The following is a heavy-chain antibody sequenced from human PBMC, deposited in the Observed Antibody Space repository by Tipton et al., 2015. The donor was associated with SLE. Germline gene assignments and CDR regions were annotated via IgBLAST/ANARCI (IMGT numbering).Heavy chain of an antibody. CDR2: IYYSGST. D-gene: IGHD6-6*01. V-gene: IGHV4-59*01. Sequence: TLSLTCAVYGGSFSGYYWNWIRQPPGKGLEWIGYIYYSGSTNYNPSLKSRLTISVDTSKNQFSLKLTSMTAADTAVYYCARDRSSLNDAFDIWGQGTLVTVSS. J-gene: IGHJ3*02. CDR1: GGSFSGYY. CDR3: ARDRSSLNDAFDI.